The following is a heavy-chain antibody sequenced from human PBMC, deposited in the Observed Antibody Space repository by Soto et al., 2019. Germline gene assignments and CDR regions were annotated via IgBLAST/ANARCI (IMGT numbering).Heavy chain of an antibody. Sequence: GGSLRLSCAASGFTFSSYVMHWVRQAPGKGLEWVAVISYDGSNKYYADSVKGRFTIYRDNSKNTLYLKMNSLRAEDTAVYYCAKGRYDSSGYYGFDPWGQGTLVTVSS. D-gene: IGHD3-22*01. CDR2: ISYDGSNK. J-gene: IGHJ5*02. V-gene: IGHV3-30*18. CDR1: GFTFSSYV. CDR3: AKGRYDSSGYYGFDP.